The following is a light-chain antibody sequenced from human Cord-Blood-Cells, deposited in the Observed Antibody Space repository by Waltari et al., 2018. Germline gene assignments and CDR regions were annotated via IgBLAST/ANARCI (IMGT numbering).Light chain of an antibody. V-gene: IGLV2-8*01. Sequence: QSALTQPPSASGSPGQSVTISCTGTSSDVVGYNYVSWYQQHPGKAPKLMIYEVRKPPSGVPDRFSVSKSGNTASLTVSGLQAEDEADYYCSSYAGSNNYVFGTGTKVTVL. CDR3: SSYAGSNNYV. J-gene: IGLJ1*01. CDR1: SSDVVGYNY. CDR2: EVR.